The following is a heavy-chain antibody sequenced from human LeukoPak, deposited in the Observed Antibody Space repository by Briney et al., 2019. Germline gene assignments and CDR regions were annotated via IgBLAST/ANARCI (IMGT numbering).Heavy chain of an antibody. CDR3: ARDGYSGNDGL. CDR2: IYSSGST. V-gene: IGHV4-4*07. Sequence: KPSETLSLTCTVSGGSISNYYWSWIRQPAGKGLEWIGRIYSSGSTNYNPSLKSRVTMSVDTSKNQFSLKLSFVTAADTAVYYCARDGYSGNDGLWGQGTLVTVSS. CDR1: GGSISNYY. J-gene: IGHJ4*02. D-gene: IGHD5-12*01.